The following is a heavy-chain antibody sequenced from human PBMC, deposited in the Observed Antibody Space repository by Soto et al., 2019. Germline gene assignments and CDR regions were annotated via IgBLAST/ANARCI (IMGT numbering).Heavy chain of an antibody. J-gene: IGHJ6*02. CDR3: ERHQGIAAAATYYYYGMDV. Sequence: GESLKISCKGSGYSFNSYWIGCVRQMPGKGLEWMGIIYPGDSDTRYSPSFQGQVTISADKSISTADLQWSSLKASDTAMYYCERHQGIAAAATYYYYGMDVWGQGTTVNVSS. D-gene: IGHD6-13*01. V-gene: IGHV5-51*01. CDR2: IYPGDSDT. CDR1: GYSFNSYW.